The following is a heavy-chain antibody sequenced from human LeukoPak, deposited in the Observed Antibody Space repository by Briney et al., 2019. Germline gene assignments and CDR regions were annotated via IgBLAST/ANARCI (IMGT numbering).Heavy chain of an antibody. CDR3: TTENNSGSYYWFDP. CDR1: GFTVSSNY. CDR2: IKSKTDGGTT. D-gene: IGHD1-26*01. V-gene: IGHV3-15*01. J-gene: IGHJ5*02. Sequence: PGGSLRLSCAASGFTVSSNYMSWVRQAPGKGLEWVGRIKSKTDGGTTDYAAPVKGRFTISRDDSKNTLYLQMNSLKTEDTAVYYCTTENNSGSYYWFDPWGQGTLVTVSS.